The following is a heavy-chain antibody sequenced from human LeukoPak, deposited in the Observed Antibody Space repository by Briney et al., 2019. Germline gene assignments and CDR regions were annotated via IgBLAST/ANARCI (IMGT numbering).Heavy chain of an antibody. Sequence: GASVKVSCKASGYTFTSYAMHWVRQAPGQRLEWMGWINAGNGNTKYSQKFQGRVTITRDTSASTAYMELSSLRSEDTAVYYCARRGGSYIVATTEFDYWGQGTLVTVSS. CDR3: ARRGGSYIVATTEFDY. CDR2: INAGNGNT. V-gene: IGHV1-3*01. CDR1: GYTFTSYA. J-gene: IGHJ4*02. D-gene: IGHD5-12*01.